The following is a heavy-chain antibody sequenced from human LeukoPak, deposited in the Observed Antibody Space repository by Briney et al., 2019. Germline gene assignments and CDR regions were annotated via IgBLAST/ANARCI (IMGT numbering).Heavy chain of an antibody. Sequence: ASVKVSCKVSGYTLTELSTHWVRQAPGKGLEWMGGFDPEGGETIYAQKFQGRVTMTRNTSISTAYMELSSLRSEDTAVYYCARGRISRTGYLVSPNWFDPWGQGTLVTVSS. D-gene: IGHD3/OR15-3a*01. CDR2: FDPEGGET. V-gene: IGHV1-24*01. CDR1: GYTLTELS. J-gene: IGHJ5*02. CDR3: ARGRISRTGYLVSPNWFDP.